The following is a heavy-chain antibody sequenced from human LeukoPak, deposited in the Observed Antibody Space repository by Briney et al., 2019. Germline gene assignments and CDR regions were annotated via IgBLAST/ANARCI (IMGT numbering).Heavy chain of an antibody. CDR2: ISYIGST. CDR1: GGSISSYY. CDR3: ARDLVTVTKGFDI. J-gene: IGHJ3*02. D-gene: IGHD4-17*01. Sequence: PSETLSLTCSVSGGSISSYYWSWIRQPAGKGLEWIGYISYIGSTNYNPSLKSRVTISIDTSRNQFSLRLSSVTAADTAVYYCARDLVTVTKGFDIWGQGTMVSVSS. V-gene: IGHV4-59*01.